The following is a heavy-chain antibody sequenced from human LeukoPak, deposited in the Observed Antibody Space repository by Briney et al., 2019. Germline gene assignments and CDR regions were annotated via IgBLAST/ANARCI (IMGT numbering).Heavy chain of an antibody. J-gene: IGHJ4*02. CDR2: ISSSGSTI. CDR1: GFTFSDYY. V-gene: IGHV3-11*01. CDR3: ASLPYGSGYYSSFDY. D-gene: IGHD3-22*01. Sequence: GGSLRLSCAASGFTFSDYYMSWIRQAPGKGLEWVSYISSSGSTIYYADSVKGRFTISRDNAKNSLYLQMNSLRAEDTAVYYCASLPYGSGYYSSFDYWGQGTLVTVSS.